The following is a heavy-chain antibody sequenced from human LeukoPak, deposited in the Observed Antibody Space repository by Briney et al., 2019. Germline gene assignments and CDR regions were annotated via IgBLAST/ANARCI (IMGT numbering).Heavy chain of an antibody. V-gene: IGHV3-48*01. D-gene: IGHD3-22*01. CDR2: ISSSSSTI. CDR1: GFTFSSYS. Sequence: GGSLRLSCAASGFTFSSYSMNWVRQAPGKGLEWVSYISSSSSTIYYADSVKGRFTISRDNAKNSLYLQMNSLRAEDTAVYYCARENYYDSSGYSVWGLDYWGQGTLVTVSS. CDR3: ARENYYDSSGYSVWGLDY. J-gene: IGHJ4*02.